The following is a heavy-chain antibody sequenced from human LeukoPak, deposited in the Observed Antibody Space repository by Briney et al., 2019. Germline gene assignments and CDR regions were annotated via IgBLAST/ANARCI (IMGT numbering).Heavy chain of an antibody. J-gene: IGHJ4*01. CDR3: ARDGSYSSSWYCFDY. Sequence: GGSLRLPCAASGFTLSSYEMNWVRQAPGKGLEWVSYISRSGDTIYYADSVKGRFTISRDNSKNTLYLEMNSLRGEDTAVYYCARDGSYSSSWYCFDYWGQGTLVTVSS. D-gene: IGHD6-13*01. CDR2: ISRSGDTI. V-gene: IGHV3-48*03. CDR1: GFTLSSYE.